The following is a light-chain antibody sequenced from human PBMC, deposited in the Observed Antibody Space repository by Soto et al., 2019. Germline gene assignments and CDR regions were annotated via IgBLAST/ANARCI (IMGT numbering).Light chain of an antibody. CDR2: ASS. CDR3: QQANSFPIT. J-gene: IGKJ3*01. CDR1: QDIISC. Sequence: DIQMTQSPSSVSASVGDRVTITCRASQDIISCLAWYQQKPGEAPRLLIYASSNLQSGVPSRFSGSGSGTDFTLTISSLQPEDFATYYCQQANSFPITFGPGTRLDIK. V-gene: IGKV1-12*01.